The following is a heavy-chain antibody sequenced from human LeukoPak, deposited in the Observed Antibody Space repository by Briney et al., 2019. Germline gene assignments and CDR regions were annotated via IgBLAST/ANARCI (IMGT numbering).Heavy chain of an antibody. V-gene: IGHV4-34*01. Sequence: SETLSLTCAVYGGSFSGYYWSWIRQPPGKGLEWIGEINHSGSTNYNPSLKSRVTISVDTSKNQFSLKLSSVTAADTAVYYCARGGRIVGAISWFDYWGQGTLVTVSS. D-gene: IGHD1-26*01. CDR2: INHSGST. J-gene: IGHJ4*02. CDR1: GGSFSGYY. CDR3: ARGGRIVGAISWFDY.